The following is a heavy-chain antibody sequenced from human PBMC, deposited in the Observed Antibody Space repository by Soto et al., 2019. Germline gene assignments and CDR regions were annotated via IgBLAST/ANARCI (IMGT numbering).Heavy chain of an antibody. J-gene: IGHJ6*02. D-gene: IGHD6-19*01. CDR1: RVAFSKFI. Sequence: QAQLEQSGGEVKKPGSSVKVSCKASRVAFSKFIVTWVRQAPGLGLEWRGGIIPIFGTANYAQKFHGSVTITADESTSTSYMEVNNLRSEDTAVYYCAKVRYSSPMGYYYGMDVWGQGTTVTVSS. CDR3: AKVRYSSPMGYYYGMDV. V-gene: IGHV1-69*01. CDR2: IIPIFGTA.